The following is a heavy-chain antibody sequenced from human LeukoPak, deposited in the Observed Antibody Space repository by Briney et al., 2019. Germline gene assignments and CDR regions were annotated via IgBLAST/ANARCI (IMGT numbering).Heavy chain of an antibody. Sequence: PGGSLRLSCAASGFTFSSYGMHWVRQAPGKGLEWVAFIRYDGSNKYYADSVKGRFTISRDNSKNTLYLQMNSLRAEDTAVYYCAKNDILTGYSYYYYMDVWGKGTTVTISS. J-gene: IGHJ6*03. CDR3: AKNDILTGYSYYYYMDV. V-gene: IGHV3-30*02. CDR2: IRYDGSNK. D-gene: IGHD3-9*01. CDR1: GFTFSSYG.